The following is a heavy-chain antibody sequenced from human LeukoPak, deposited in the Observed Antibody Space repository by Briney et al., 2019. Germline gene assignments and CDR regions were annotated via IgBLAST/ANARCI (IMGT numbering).Heavy chain of an antibody. CDR1: GGSIGSGSYY. V-gene: IGHV4-61*02. J-gene: IGHJ6*03. CDR3: AIGSGSPFYYMDV. CDR2: IYTSGST. D-gene: IGHD3-10*01. Sequence: SETLSLTCTVSGGSIGSGSYYWSWIRQPAGKGLEWIGRIYTSGSTNYNPSLKSRVTISVDTSKNQFSLKLSSVTAADTAVYYCAIGSGSPFYYMDVWGKGTTVTVSS.